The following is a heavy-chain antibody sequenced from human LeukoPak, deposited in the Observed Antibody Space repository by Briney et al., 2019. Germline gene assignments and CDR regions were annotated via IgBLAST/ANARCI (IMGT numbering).Heavy chain of an antibody. V-gene: IGHV3-21*01. CDR1: GFTFSSYG. D-gene: IGHD5-18*01. CDR2: ISSSSSYI. Sequence: TPGGSLRLSCAASGFTFSSYGMNWVRQAPGKGLEWVSSISSSSSYIYYADSVKGRFTISRDNAKNSLYLQMNSLRAEDTAVYYCAREGYSYGSAFDYWGQGTLVTVSS. J-gene: IGHJ4*02. CDR3: AREGYSYGSAFDY.